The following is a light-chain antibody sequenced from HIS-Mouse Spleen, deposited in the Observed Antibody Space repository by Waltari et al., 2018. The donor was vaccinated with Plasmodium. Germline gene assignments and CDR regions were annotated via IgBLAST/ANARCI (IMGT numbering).Light chain of an antibody. Sequence: QSVLTQPPSASGTPGPRVTISCSGSSSNIGRNTVNWYQQPPGTAPKLLIYSNNQRPSWVPDRFSGSKSGTSASLAISGLQSGDEADYYCAAWDDSLNGWVFGGGTKLTVL. V-gene: IGLV1-44*01. CDR2: SNN. J-gene: IGLJ3*02. CDR1: SSNIGRNT. CDR3: AAWDDSLNGWV.